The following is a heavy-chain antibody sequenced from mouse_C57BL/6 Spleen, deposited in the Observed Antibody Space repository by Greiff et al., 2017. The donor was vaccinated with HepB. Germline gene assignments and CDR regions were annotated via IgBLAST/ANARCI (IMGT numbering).Heavy chain of an antibody. V-gene: IGHV1-22*01. Sequence: VQLQQSGPELVKPGASVKMSCKASGYTFTDYNMHWVKQSHGKSLEWIGYINPNNGGTSYNQKFKGKATLTVNESASTAYVELRSLTAEDSAVYYCARLGGYAWFAYWGQGTLVTVSA. J-gene: IGHJ3*01. D-gene: IGHD2-2*01. CDR2: INPNNGGT. CDR3: ARLGGYAWFAY. CDR1: GYTFTDYN.